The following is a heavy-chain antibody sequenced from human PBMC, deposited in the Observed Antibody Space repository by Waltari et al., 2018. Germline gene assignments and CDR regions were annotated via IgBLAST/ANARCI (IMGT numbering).Heavy chain of an antibody. CDR2: IYTSGST. V-gene: IGHV4-4*07. Sequence: QVQLQESGPGLVKPSETLSPTCTVSGGSIISYYWSWIRQPAGKGLEWIGRIYTSGSTSYNPSLKSRVTMSVDTSKNQFSLKLSSVTAADTAVYYCARVLYYYDSSGYAFDIWGQGTMVTVSS. CDR1: GGSIISYY. D-gene: IGHD3-22*01. CDR3: ARVLYYYDSSGYAFDI. J-gene: IGHJ3*02.